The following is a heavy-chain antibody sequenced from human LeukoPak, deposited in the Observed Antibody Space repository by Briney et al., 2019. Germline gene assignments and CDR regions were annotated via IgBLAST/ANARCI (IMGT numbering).Heavy chain of an antibody. CDR1: GFTFSRYW. J-gene: IGHJ4*02. D-gene: IGHD1-1*01. CDR3: AKDGRGAAGGYYFDY. V-gene: IGHV3-7*03. Sequence: PGGSLRLSCAASGFTFSRYWMSWVRQAPGKGLEWVANIKEDGSAKYYVDSVKGRFTISRDNAKNSVYLQMNSLRAEDTAVYYCAKDGRGAAGGYYFDYWGQGTLVTVSS. CDR2: IKEDGSAK.